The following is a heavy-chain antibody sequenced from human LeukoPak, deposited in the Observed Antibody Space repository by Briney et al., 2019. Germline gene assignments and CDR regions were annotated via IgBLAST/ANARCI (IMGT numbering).Heavy chain of an antibody. CDR3: ARAGTCSSTSCDGGIEY. Sequence: PGGSLRLSCAASGFAYSSYNMKWVSQAPGKGLEWVSFISTTSTYIYCADSVKGRFTVSRDNSKNLLYLQMDSLRFEDTAVDYCARAGTCSSTSCDGGIEYWGQGTLVTVSS. J-gene: IGHJ4*02. CDR1: GFAYSSYN. D-gene: IGHD2-2*01. V-gene: IGHV3-21*06. CDR2: ISTTSTYI.